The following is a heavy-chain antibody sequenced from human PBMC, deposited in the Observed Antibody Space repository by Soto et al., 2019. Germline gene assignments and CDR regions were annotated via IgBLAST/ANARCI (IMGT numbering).Heavy chain of an antibody. CDR2: IYNSGST. Sequence: PSETLSLTCAISGGSISSGGYSWSWIRQPPGKGLEWIGYIYNSGSTYYSPSLKSRVTISIDTSKNQFSLKLSSVTAADTAVYYCARRYGSAIDYWGQGTLVTVSS. CDR1: GGSISSGGYS. CDR3: ARRYGSAIDY. V-gene: IGHV4-30-2*05. J-gene: IGHJ4*02. D-gene: IGHD1-26*01.